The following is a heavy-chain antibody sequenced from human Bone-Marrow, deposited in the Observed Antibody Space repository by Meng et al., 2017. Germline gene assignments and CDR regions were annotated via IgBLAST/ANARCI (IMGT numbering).Heavy chain of an antibody. V-gene: IGHV3-53*01. Sequence: GESLKISCAASGFTVSSNYMSWVRQAPGKGLEWVSVIYSGGSTYYADSVKGRFTVSRDNSKNTLYLQMNSLRAEDTAVYYCARDPLGGNYSGGAFDIWGQGTMVTVSS. CDR1: GFTVSSNY. J-gene: IGHJ3*02. CDR3: ARDPLGGNYSGGAFDI. CDR2: IYSGGST. D-gene: IGHD4-11*01.